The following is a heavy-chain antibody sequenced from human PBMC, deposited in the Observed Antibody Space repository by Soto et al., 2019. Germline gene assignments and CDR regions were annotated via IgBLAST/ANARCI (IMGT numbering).Heavy chain of an antibody. J-gene: IGHJ6*02. CDR1: GFTFSSYG. Sequence: PGVSLRLSCAASGFTFSSYGMNWVRQAPGKRLEWVAVIWYDGSNRYYAASVKGRFAISRDDSKNSLYLQMNSLQTEDTAVYYCARGSSRFQDPYYYYAFDVWGHGTTVTVSS. D-gene: IGHD6-13*01. V-gene: IGHV3-33*01. CDR2: IWYDGSNR. CDR3: ARGSSRFQDPYYYYAFDV.